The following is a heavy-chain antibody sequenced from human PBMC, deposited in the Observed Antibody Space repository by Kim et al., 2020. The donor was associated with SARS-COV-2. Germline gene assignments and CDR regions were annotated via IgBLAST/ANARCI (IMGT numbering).Heavy chain of an antibody. CDR3: ARGFGESGGGY. D-gene: IGHD3-10*01. Sequence: KYSQKFQARATMTRDTAASTAYMELSSLRSEDAAVYYCARGFGESGGGYWGQGTLVTVSS. J-gene: IGHJ4*02. V-gene: IGHV1-3*01.